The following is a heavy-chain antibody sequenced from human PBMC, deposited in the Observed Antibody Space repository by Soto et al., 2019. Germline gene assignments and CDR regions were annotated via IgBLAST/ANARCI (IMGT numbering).Heavy chain of an antibody. CDR1: GFTFSRSA. D-gene: IGHD6-13*01. J-gene: IGHJ4*02. CDR2: ISGSGSNT. Sequence: GGSLRLSCAASGFTFSRSAMSWVRQAPGKGLEWVSAISGSGSNTFYADSVRGRFTISRDNSKNTLYLEMNSLRAEDTAVYYCARDQRIAAAGRTDYWGPGTLVTVSS. V-gene: IGHV3-23*01. CDR3: ARDQRIAAAGRTDY.